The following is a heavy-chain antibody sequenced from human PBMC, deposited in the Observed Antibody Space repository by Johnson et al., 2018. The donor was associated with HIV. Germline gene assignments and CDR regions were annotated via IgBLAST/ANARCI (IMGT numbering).Heavy chain of an antibody. V-gene: IGHV3-74*02. J-gene: IGHJ3*02. CDR1: GFTFSSYA. D-gene: IGHD3-16*01. CDR3: AKPPSMGADAFDI. CDR2: INSDGSST. Sequence: EVQLVESGGGVVQPGRSLRLSCAASGFTFSSYAMHWVRQAPGKGLVWVSRINSDGSSTSYADSVKGRFTISRDNAKNTLYLQMNSLRAEDTAVYYCAKPPSMGADAFDIWGQGTMVTVSS.